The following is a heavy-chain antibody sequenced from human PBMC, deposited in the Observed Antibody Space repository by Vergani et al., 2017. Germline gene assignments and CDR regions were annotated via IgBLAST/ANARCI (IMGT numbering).Heavy chain of an antibody. CDR2: ISSSGSTI. CDR3: ARDPLRAGTKYYYYYYGMDV. D-gene: IGHD6-19*01. CDR1: GGSISSGGYY. J-gene: IGHJ6*02. V-gene: IGHV3-11*04. Sequence: QVQLQESGPGLVKPSQTLSLTCTVSGGSISSGGYYWSWIRQHPGKGLEWVSYISSSGSTIYYADSVKGRFTISRDNAKNSLYLQMNSLRAEDTAVYYCARDPLRAGTKYYYYYYGMDVWGQGTTVTVSS.